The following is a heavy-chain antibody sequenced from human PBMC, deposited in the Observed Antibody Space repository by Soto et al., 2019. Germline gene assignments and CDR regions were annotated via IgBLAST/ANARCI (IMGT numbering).Heavy chain of an antibody. Sequence: GSLRLSCVASGFIVSSNQMSWVRQAPGKGLEWVSVIYSGHTTYYADSVEGRFTISRDDSKNTLYLQMNSLRVEDTAVYYCVRGPSDHKLRLVEWPYGDYWGQGALVTV. CDR1: GFIVSSNQ. J-gene: IGHJ4*02. V-gene: IGHV3-53*01. CDR3: VRGPSDHKLRLVEWPYGDY. CDR2: IYSGHTT. D-gene: IGHD3-3*01.